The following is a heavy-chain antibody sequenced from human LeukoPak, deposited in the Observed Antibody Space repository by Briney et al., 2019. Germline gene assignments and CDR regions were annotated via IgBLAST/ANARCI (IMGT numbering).Heavy chain of an antibody. CDR1: TYTPTALS. Sequence: SGKASSKVSTYTPTALSMHWERQAPGKGLEWIGSFHPEVGEAVYAQKFQGRVTMTEDTSTDTAYMELSSLRSEDTAVYYCATGKIYCSTTSCSDDSWGQGTLVTVSS. CDR2: FHPEVGEA. CDR3: ATGKIYCSTTSCSDDS. J-gene: IGHJ4*02. V-gene: IGHV1-24*01. D-gene: IGHD2-2*01.